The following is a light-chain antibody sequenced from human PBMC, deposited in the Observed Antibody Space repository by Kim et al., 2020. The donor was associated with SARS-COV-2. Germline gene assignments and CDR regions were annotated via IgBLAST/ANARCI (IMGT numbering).Light chain of an antibody. CDR3: QQYNCDPWT. J-gene: IGKJ1*01. V-gene: IGKV1-5*01. Sequence: ASVGDRVTITCRASQSISSWLAWYQQKPGKAPKLLIYDVSNLESGVPSRFSGSGSGTEFTLTINNLQPDDFATYYCQQYNCDPWTFGQGTKVDIK. CDR1: QSISSW. CDR2: DVS.